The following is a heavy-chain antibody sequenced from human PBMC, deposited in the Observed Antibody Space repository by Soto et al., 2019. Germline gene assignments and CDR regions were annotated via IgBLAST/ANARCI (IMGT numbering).Heavy chain of an antibody. CDR1: GFTFSSYA. D-gene: IGHD3-22*01. J-gene: IGHJ4*02. V-gene: IGHV3-23*01. CDR2: ISGSGGST. CDR3: AKTYYDSSGEYYFDY. Sequence: GGSLRLSCAASGFTFSSYAMSWVRQAPGKGLEWVSAISGSGGSTYYADSVKGRFTISRDKSKNTLYLQMNSLRAEDTAVYYCAKTYYDSSGEYYFDYWGQGTLVTVSS.